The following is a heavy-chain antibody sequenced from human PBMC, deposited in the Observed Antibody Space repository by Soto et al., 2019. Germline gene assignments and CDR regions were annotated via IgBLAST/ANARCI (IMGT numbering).Heavy chain of an antibody. D-gene: IGHD5-18*01. CDR1: GGSISNYY. V-gene: IGHV4-59*01. Sequence: SETLALTCTVCGGSISNYYWNWIRQSPGKGLEWIGYIYSSGSTHYNPSLQNRVTISIDTSKNQVSLKVNSVTAADTAVYYCARDHPHSYGVYYFDYWGQGTPVTVSS. CDR2: IYSSGST. CDR3: ARDHPHSYGVYYFDY. J-gene: IGHJ4*02.